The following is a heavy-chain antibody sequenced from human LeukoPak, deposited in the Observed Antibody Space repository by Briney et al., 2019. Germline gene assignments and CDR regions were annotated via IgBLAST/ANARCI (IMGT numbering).Heavy chain of an antibody. V-gene: IGHV1-2*02. J-gene: IGHJ4*02. CDR3: ARDLDDSSGYSFDY. CDR1: GYTFTGYY. CDR2: INPNSGGT. Sequence: GASVKVSCKASGYTFTGYYMHWVRQAPGQGLEWMGWINPNSGGTNYAQKFQGRVTMTRDTSISTAYMELSNLRSDDTAVYYCARDLDDSSGYSFDYWGQGTLVTVSS. D-gene: IGHD3-22*01.